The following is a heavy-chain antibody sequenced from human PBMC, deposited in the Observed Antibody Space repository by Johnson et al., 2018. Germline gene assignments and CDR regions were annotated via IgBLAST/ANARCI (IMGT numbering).Heavy chain of an antibody. Sequence: VQLVESGGGVVQPGRSLRLSCAASGFTFSNYPVHWVRQAPGTGLEGVAVISSDGHKKCYADPVKGRFTISRANTKNTLNLQMNSLRLEDTAAFYCAREAQPTRDGFDIWGQGTMVTVSS. J-gene: IGHJ3*02. CDR3: AREAQPTRDGFDI. V-gene: IGHV3-30*04. CDR1: GFTFSNYP. CDR2: ISSDGHKK.